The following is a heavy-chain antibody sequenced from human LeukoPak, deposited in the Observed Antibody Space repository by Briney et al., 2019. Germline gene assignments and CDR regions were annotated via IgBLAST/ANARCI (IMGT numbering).Heavy chain of an antibody. CDR3: ARGSRYDSSGYYETIFDY. V-gene: IGHV4-61*02. J-gene: IGHJ4*02. CDR1: GGSISSGSYY. CDR2: IYTSGST. D-gene: IGHD3-22*01. Sequence: SQTLSLTCTVSGGSISSGSYYWSWIRQPAGKGQEWIGRIYTSGSTNYNPSLKSRVTISVDTSKNQFSLKLSSVTAADTAVYYCARGSRYDSSGYYETIFDYWGQGTLVTVSS.